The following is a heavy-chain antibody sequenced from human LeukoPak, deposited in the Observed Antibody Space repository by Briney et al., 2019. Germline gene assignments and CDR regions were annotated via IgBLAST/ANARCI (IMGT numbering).Heavy chain of an antibody. J-gene: IGHJ6*03. Sequence: GGSLRLSCAASGFTFSNYDMHWVRQASGKGLEWVSAIDTAGDRSYPVSVKGRFTISRENDKNSLFLQMNNLSAGDAAVYYCARGGSLYDASYYYFLDVWGKGTRVTVSS. CDR3: ARGGSLYDASYYYFLDV. D-gene: IGHD2/OR15-2a*01. CDR2: IDTAGDR. CDR1: GFTFSNYD. V-gene: IGHV3-13*01.